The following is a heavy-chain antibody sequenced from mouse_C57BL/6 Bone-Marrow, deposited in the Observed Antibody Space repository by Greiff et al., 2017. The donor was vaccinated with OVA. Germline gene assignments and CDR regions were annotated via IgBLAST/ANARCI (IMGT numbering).Heavy chain of an antibody. V-gene: IGHV2-6-1*01. CDR3: ARHWDGSSNYYAMDY. Sequence: VMLVESGPGLVAPSQSLSITCTVSGFSLTSYGVHWVRQPPGKGLEWLVVIWSDGSTTYNSALKSRLSISKDNSKSQVFLKMNSLQTDDTAMYYCARHWDGSSNYYAMDYWGQGTSVTVSS. J-gene: IGHJ4*01. D-gene: IGHD1-1*01. CDR1: GFSLTSYG. CDR2: IWSDGST.